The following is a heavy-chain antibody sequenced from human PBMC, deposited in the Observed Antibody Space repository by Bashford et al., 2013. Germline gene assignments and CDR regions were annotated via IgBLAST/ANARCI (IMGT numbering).Heavy chain of an antibody. CDR3: ARGSGLVGYGRGWQFDY. J-gene: IGHJ4*02. Sequence: GGSLRLSCAASGFTVSSNYMSWVRQAPGRGLEWVSIIYTGGNTVYADSVKGRFSISTDNSKNTLYLEMNSLRVEDTAVYYCARGSGLVGYGRGWQFDYWGQGTLVTVSS. CDR1: GFTVSSNY. CDR2: IYTGGNT. D-gene: IGHD6-19*01. V-gene: IGHV3-53*01.